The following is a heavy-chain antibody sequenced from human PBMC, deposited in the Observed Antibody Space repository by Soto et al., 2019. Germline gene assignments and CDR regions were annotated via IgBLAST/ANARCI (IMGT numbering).Heavy chain of an antibody. V-gene: IGHV1-2*04. J-gene: IGHJ3*02. CDR3: ARVSGYCSGGSCYDAFDI. D-gene: IGHD2-15*01. CDR2: INPNSGGT. Sequence: ASVKVSCKASGYTFTGYYMHWVRQAPGQWLEWMGWINPNSGGTNYAQKFQGWVTMTRDTSISTAYMELSRLRSDDTAVYYCARVSGYCSGGSCYDAFDIWGQGTMVTVSS. CDR1: GYTFTGYY.